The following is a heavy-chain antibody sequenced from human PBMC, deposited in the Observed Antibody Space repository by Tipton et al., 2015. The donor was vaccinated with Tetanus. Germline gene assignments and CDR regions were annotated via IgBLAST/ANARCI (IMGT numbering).Heavy chain of an antibody. CDR1: GGPVSSSNW. Sequence: GLVKPSGTLSLTCDVSGGPVSSSNWWSWVRQAPGKGLEWIGEIYYSGTTNYNPSLKSLVTISGDTSKNQFSLKLPSVTAADTAVYFCARGLPRGPFSLDDWGQGKQVPVSS. CDR3: ARGLPRGPFSLDD. D-gene: IGHD3-10*01. CDR2: IYYSGTT. V-gene: IGHV4-4*02. J-gene: IGHJ4*02.